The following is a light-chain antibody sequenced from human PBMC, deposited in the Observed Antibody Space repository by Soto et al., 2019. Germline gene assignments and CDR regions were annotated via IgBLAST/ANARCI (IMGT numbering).Light chain of an antibody. CDR1: QSLLHSDGYNY. J-gene: IGKJ4*01. CDR3: MQALQTPLT. V-gene: IGKV2-28*01. Sequence: DIVMTQSPLSLPVTPGEPASISCRSSQSLLHSDGYNYLDWFVQRPGQSPQLLIYLGSSRASGVPDRFSGSGSGTDFTLKISREEAEDVGVYYCMQALQTPLTFGGGTKVDIK. CDR2: LGS.